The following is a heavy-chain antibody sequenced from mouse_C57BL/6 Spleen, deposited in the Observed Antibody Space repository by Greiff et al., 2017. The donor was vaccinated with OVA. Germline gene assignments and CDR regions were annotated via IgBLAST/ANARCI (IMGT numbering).Heavy chain of an antibody. V-gene: IGHV10-3*01. CDR1: GFTFNTYA. CDR3: VTSGLRYYYDD. CDR2: IRSKSSNDAT. J-gene: IGHJ2*01. Sequence: EVKLVESGGGLVQPKGSLKLSCAASGFTFNTYAMHWVRQAPGKGLEWVARIRSKSSNDATYYADSVKDRFTISRDDSQSMLYLQMNNLKTENTAMYYCVTSGLRYYYDDWGQGTTLTFS. D-gene: IGHD1-1*01.